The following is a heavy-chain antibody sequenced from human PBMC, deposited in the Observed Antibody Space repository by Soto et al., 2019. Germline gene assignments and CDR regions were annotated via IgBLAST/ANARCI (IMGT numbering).Heavy chain of an antibody. CDR1: GFTFRSYV. D-gene: IGHD3-16*01. V-gene: IGHV3-33*05. CDR3: ARWGTSGGLDV. J-gene: IGHJ4*02. Sequence: QVQLVESGGGVVQPGTSLRLSCVGSGFTFRSYVIPGIRQAPGKGLEWVALTSYVGSNNFSGDSVKGRFTISRHNYRNTVELQIDSLTFEEPALYYCARWGTSGGLDVWGQGTLVSVSS. CDR2: TSYVGSNN.